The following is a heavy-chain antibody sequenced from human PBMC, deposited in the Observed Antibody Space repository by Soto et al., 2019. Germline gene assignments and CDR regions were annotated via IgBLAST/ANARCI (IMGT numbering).Heavy chain of an antibody. CDR3: ARRIAVAGTSDWFDP. CDR2: IYYSGST. J-gene: IGHJ5*02. V-gene: IGHV4-30-4*01. Sequence: QVQLQESGPGLVKPSQTLSLTCTVSGGSISSGDYYWSWIRQPPGKGLGWIGYIYYSGSTYYNPSLKSRVTISLDTSKNQFSLKLSSVTAADTAVYYCARRIAVAGTSDWFDPWGQGTLVTVSS. CDR1: GGSISSGDYY. D-gene: IGHD6-19*01.